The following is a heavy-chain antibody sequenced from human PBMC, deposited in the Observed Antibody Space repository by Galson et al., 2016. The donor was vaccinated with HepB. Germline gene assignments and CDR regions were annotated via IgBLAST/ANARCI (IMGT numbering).Heavy chain of an antibody. CDR2: VYHTGST. CDR3: ARGGIFGVVKPCDS. CDR1: GGSITSSNFH. J-gene: IGHJ4*02. V-gene: IGHV4-39*07. Sequence: SETLSLTCTVSGGSITSSNFHWDWFRQPPGKGLEWIANVYHTGSTNYKPSLKSRVTISVDTSKNQLSLKLTSMTAADTAVYYCARGGIFGVVKPCDSWGQGILVTVSS. D-gene: IGHD3-3*01.